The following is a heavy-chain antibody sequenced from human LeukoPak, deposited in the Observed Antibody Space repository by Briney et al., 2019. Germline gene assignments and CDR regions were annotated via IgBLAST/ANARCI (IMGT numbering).Heavy chain of an antibody. V-gene: IGHV3-74*03. D-gene: IGHD2-21*01. Sequence: GGSLRLSCAASGFTFSDYWMHWVRQAPGKGLEWVARIYSDVRRIKYADSVEGRCTISRDNATNTLYLQMHALRLEDTAVYYCATSPVISRDWGQGTLVTVSS. CDR3: ATSPVISRD. CDR2: IYSDVRRI. J-gene: IGHJ4*02. CDR1: GFTFSDYW.